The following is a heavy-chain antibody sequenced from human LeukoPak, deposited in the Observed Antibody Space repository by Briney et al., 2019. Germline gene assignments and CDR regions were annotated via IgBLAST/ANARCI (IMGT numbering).Heavy chain of an antibody. CDR3: ARDATGTGYSSGWFGGYFDY. J-gene: IGHJ4*02. D-gene: IGHD6-19*01. V-gene: IGHV3-23*01. CDR1: GFTFSSYA. Sequence: GGSLRLSCAASGFTFSSYAMSWVRQAPGKGLEWVSAISGSGGSTYYADSVKGRFTISRDNSKNTLYLQMNSLRAEDTAVYYCARDATGTGYSSGWFGGYFDYWGQGTLVTVSS. CDR2: ISGSGGST.